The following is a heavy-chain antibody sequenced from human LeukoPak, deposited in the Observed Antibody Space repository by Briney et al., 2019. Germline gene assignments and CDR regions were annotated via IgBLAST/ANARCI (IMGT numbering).Heavy chain of an antibody. CDR2: IYYSGST. CDR3: ASYSSSWYWFDP. CDR1: GGSISSGGYY. J-gene: IGHJ5*02. Sequence: SETLSLTCTVSGGSISSGGYYWSWIRQHPGKGLEWIGYIYYSGSTYYNPSLKSRVTLSVDTSKNQFSLKLSSVTAADTAVYYCASYSSSWYWFDPWGQGTLVTVSS. D-gene: IGHD6-13*01. V-gene: IGHV4-31*03.